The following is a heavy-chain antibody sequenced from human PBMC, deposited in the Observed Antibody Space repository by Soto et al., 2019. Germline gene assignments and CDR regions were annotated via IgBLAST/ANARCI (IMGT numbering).Heavy chain of an antibody. Sequence: EVRLVETGGGLIQPGGSLRLSCAVSGFSVSDNYMYWFRQAPGKGLEWVSLIYSVGTARYADSVRGRFTISRDKSKNTLYLQMNSLREEDTAVYHCARKTDSGGDGGFWGQGTLVTVSS. J-gene: IGHJ4*02. CDR1: GFSVSDNY. V-gene: IGHV3-53*02. CDR3: ARKTDSGGDGGF. CDR2: IYSVGTA. D-gene: IGHD2-21*01.